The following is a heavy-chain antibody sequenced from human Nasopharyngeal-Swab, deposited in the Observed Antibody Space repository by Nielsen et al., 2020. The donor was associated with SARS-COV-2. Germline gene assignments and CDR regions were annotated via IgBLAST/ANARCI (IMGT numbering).Heavy chain of an antibody. J-gene: IGHJ4*02. CDR2: ISGSGGST. D-gene: IGHD1-20*01. Sequence: GGSLRLSCAASGFTFSSYAMSWVRQAPGKGLEWVSAISGSGGSTYYADSVKGWFTISRDNSKNTLYLQMNSLRAEETAVYYCAKDLSQGITGTVPFDYWGQGTLVTVSS. CDR3: AKDLSQGITGTVPFDY. V-gene: IGHV3-23*01. CDR1: GFTFSSYA.